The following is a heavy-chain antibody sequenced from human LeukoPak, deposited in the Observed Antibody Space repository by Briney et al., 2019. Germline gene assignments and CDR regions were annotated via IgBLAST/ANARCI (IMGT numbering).Heavy chain of an antibody. J-gene: IGHJ5*02. D-gene: IGHD6-19*01. CDR1: GGSISSGDYY. CDR3: AREGQWLPDWFDP. V-gene: IGHV4-31*03. Sequence: SSQTLSLTCTVSGGSISSGDYYWNWIRQHPGKGLEWVGYIYYSGSTSYNPSLKSRVTISVDTSKNQFSLKLSSVTAADTAVYYCAREGQWLPDWFDPWGQGTLVTVSS. CDR2: IYYSGST.